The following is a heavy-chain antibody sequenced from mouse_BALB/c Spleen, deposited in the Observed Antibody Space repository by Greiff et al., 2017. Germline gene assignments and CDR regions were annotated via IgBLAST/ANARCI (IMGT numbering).Heavy chain of an antibody. CDR3: ARDQGGYDEGAWFAY. CDR2: ISSGGSYT. J-gene: IGHJ3*01. D-gene: IGHD2-2*01. V-gene: IGHV5-9-4*01. Sequence: DVMLVESGGGLVKPGGSLKLSCAASGFTFSSYAMSWVRQSPEKRLEWVAEISSGGSYTYYPDTVTGRFTISRDNAKNTLYLEMSSLRSEDTAMYYCARDQGGYDEGAWFAYWGQGTLVTVSA. CDR1: GFTFSSYA.